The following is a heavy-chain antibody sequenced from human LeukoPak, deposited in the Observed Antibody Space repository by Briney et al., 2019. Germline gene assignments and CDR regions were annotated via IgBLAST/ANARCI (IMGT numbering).Heavy chain of an antibody. Sequence: AASVKVSCKASGYTFTNYGISWVRQAPGQGLEWMGWISIYNGNTDYAQKLRGRVTITTDTSTSTAYMELRSLRSDDTAVYYCARITYDFWSGYYMPDDPWGQGTLVTVSS. CDR2: ISIYNGNT. D-gene: IGHD3-3*01. V-gene: IGHV1-18*01. J-gene: IGHJ5*02. CDR3: ARITYDFWSGYYMPDDP. CDR1: GYTFTNYG.